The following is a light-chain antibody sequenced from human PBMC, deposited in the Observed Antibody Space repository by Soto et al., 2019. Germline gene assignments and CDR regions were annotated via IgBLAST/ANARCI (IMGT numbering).Light chain of an antibody. CDR2: GAS. CDR1: QSVSSSY. J-gene: IGKJ2*01. Sequence: EIVLTQSPGTLSLSPGERATLSCRASQSVSSSYLAWYQQKPGQAPRLLIYGASSRATGIPDRFSGSGSGTDFTLNISRLEPEDFAVYYGQQYGNAPSTFGQGTKLEIK. V-gene: IGKV3-20*01. CDR3: QQYGNAPST.